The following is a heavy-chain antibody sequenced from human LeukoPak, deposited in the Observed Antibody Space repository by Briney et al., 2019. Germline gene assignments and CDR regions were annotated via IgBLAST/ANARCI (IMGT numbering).Heavy chain of an antibody. CDR1: GFTFSTYG. Sequence: GSLRLSCAASGFTFSTYGMHWVRQAPGKGLEWVSVIWYDGSNKYYADSVKGRFTISRDNSKNTLYLQMNSLRVEDTAVYYCARNRQVRDAFYIWGQGTMLTVSS. CDR3: ARNRQVRDAFYI. CDR2: IWYDGSNK. J-gene: IGHJ3*02. D-gene: IGHD1-1*01. V-gene: IGHV3-33*01.